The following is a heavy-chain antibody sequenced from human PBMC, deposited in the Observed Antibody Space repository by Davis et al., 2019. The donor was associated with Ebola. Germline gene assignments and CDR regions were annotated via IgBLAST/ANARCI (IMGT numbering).Heavy chain of an antibody. CDR3: ARGRHYDILTGTYYYYGMDV. J-gene: IGHJ6*02. D-gene: IGHD3-9*01. Sequence: GESLKISCAASGFTFSSYAMHWVRQAPGKGLEYVSAISSNGGSTYYANSVKGRFTISRDNSKNTLYLQMGSLRSEDTAVYYCARGRHYDILTGTYYYYGMDVWGQGTRSPSP. V-gene: IGHV3-64*01. CDR1: GFTFSSYA. CDR2: ISSNGGST.